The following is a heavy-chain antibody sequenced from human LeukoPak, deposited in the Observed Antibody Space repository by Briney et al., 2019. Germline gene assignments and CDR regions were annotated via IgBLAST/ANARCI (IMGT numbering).Heavy chain of an antibody. D-gene: IGHD5-24*01. J-gene: IGHJ4*02. V-gene: IGHV3-23*01. Sequence: GGSLRLSCAASGFTFSSYWMSWVRQAPGKGLEWVSTNDGSGETTYYAASVKGRFTISRDNSKNTLYLQMNRLRVEDTAVYYCAKDQPADGYNSIWGQGTRVTVSS. CDR3: AKDQPADGYNSI. CDR1: GFTFSSYW. CDR2: NDGSGETT.